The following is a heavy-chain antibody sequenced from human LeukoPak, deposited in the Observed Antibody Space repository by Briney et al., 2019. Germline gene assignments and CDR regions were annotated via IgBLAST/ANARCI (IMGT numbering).Heavy chain of an antibody. CDR1: GYTLTELS. V-gene: IGHV1-24*01. D-gene: IGHD6-19*01. J-gene: IGHJ4*02. CDR2: FDPEDGET. Sequence: ASVKVSCKVSGYTLTELSMHWVRQAPGKGLEWMGGFDPEDGETIYAQKFQGRVTMTEDTSTDTAYMELSSLRSEDTAVYYCATVSDRCSSGWYDGFDYWGQGTLVTVSS. CDR3: ATVSDRCSSGWYDGFDY.